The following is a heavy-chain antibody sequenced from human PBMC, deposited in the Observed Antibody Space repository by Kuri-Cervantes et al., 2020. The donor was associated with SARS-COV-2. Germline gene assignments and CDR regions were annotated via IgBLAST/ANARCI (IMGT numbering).Heavy chain of an antibody. CDR2: IYPDDSDT. V-gene: IGHV5-51*01. CDR1: GYSFTSYG. J-gene: IGHJ4*02. CDR3: ARLNSSWYPHYFDY. Sequence: GESLKISRKGSGYSFTSYGIGWVRQMPGKGLEWMGIIYPDDSDTRYSPSFQGQVTISAAKSISTAYLQWSSLKASDTAMYYCARLNSSWYPHYFDYWGQGTLVTVSS. D-gene: IGHD6-13*01.